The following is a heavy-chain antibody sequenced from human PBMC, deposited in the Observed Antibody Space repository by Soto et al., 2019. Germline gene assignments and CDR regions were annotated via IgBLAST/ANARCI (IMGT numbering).Heavy chain of an antibody. Sequence: QVQLVQSGTVVQRRGSSVKVSCQASGGSFSSHGMAWVRQAPGQGLEWMGGIFPTFGTATYAPKFQGRVTITADKSTNTAYMELSSLRSEDTAVYYCASERSAQYFDFWGQGTRITVSS. CDR1: GGSFSSHG. V-gene: IGHV1-69*06. CDR3: ASERSAQYFDF. D-gene: IGHD1-26*01. J-gene: IGHJ4*02. CDR2: IFPTFGTA.